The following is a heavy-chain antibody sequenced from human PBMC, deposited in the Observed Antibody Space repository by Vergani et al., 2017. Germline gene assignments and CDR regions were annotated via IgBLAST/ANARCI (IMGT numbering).Heavy chain of an antibody. V-gene: IGHV4-34*01. J-gene: IGHJ4*02. CDR3: ARGAARPFFGLDY. CDR1: GGSFSGYY. CDR2: INHSGST. D-gene: IGHD6-6*01. Sequence: QVQLQQWGAGLLKPSETLSLTCAVYGGSFSGYYWSGIRQPPGKGLEWIGEINHSGSTNYNPSLKSRVTISVDTSKNQFSLKLSSVTAADTAVYYCARGAARPFFGLDYWGQGTLVTVSS.